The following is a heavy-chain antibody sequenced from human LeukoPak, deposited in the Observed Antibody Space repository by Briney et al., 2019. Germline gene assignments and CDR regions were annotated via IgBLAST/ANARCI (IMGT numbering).Heavy chain of an antibody. J-gene: IGHJ4*01. CDR2: IYYSGST. CDR3: ARVKAVAGTLPHLLDY. Sequence: SQTLSLTCSVSGGSISSSGYYWSWIRQHPGKALEWIGYIYYSGSTYYNPSLKSRLTISKDKFKNQFSLKLTSVTVADTAVYFCARVKAVAGTLPHLLDYWGQGTLVTVSS. V-gene: IGHV4-31*03. D-gene: IGHD6-19*01. CDR1: GGSISSSGYY.